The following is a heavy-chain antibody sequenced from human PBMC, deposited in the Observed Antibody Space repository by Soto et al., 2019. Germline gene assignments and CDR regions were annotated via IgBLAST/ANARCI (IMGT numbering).Heavy chain of an antibody. V-gene: IGHV4-34*01. J-gene: IGHJ6*02. CDR3: AKGGITMAWNYSYYGMDV. CDR1: GASVSGQY. D-gene: IGHD3-10*01. CDR2: IIPTGST. Sequence: QVQLHQWGAGLLKPSETLSLTCAVSGASVSGQYWSCIRQPPGKGLEWVGEIIPTGSTTYNPSLKSRLSFSLDTSKNHFSRTLSSVSAADTAVYYGAKGGITMAWNYSYYGMDVWGQGNTVTVSS.